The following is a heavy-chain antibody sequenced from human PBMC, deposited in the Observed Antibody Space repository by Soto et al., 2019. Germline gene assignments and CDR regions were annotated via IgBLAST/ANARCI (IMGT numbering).Heavy chain of an antibody. CDR3: ASGKDSSGYYKYYFDY. J-gene: IGHJ4*02. CDR2: IIPIFGTA. Sequence: QVQLVQSGAEVKKPGSSVKVSCKASGGTFSSYAIIWVRQAPGQGLEWMGGIIPIFGTAHYAQKFPGRVTITADKSTSTAYSELSSLRSEDTAVYYCASGKDSSGYYKYYFDYWGQGTLVTVSS. V-gene: IGHV1-69*06. D-gene: IGHD3-22*01. CDR1: GGTFSSYA.